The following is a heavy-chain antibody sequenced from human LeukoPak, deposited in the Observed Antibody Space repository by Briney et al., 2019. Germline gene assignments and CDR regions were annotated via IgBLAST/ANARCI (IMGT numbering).Heavy chain of an antibody. CDR3: AKWGPYCVGDYCPALDS. CDR2: INQDGSKK. J-gene: IGHJ4*02. CDR1: RFTFSNYW. D-gene: IGHD2-21*02. V-gene: IGHV3-7*01. Sequence: GGSLRLSCVASRFTFSNYWMSWVRQAPGKGLEWVANINQDGSKKRYADSMKGRFTISRDNAKESLSLQLSSLRAEDTAVYYCAKWGPYCVGDYCPALDSWGPGTLVTVSS.